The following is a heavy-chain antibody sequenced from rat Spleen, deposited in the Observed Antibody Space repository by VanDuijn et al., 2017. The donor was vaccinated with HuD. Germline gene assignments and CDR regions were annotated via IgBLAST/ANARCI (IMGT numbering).Heavy chain of an antibody. CDR1: GFTFSNYW. CDR3: ARLGITLGAGHWFAY. J-gene: IGHJ3*01. Sequence: EVQLVETGGGLVQPGRSLKLSCIVSGFTFSNYWMYWIRQAPGKGLEWVSSIDTVGGTTYYPDSVKGRFTASRDNAKNTVYLQMNSLRSEDTATYYCARLGITLGAGHWFAYWGQGTLVTVSS. D-gene: IGHD1-2*01. CDR2: IDTVGGTT. V-gene: IGHV5-58*01.